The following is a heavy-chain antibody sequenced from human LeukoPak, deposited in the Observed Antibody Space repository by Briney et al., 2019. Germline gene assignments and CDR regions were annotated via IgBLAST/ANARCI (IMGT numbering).Heavy chain of an antibody. J-gene: IGHJ4*02. Sequence: PSETLSLTCAVYGGSFSGNYWSWIRQPPGKGLEWIGEINHSGSTNYNPSLKSRVTISVDTSKNQFSLKLSSVTAADTAVYYCSVAGTMGLFDYWGQGTLVTVSS. CDR1: GGSFSGNY. CDR3: SVAGTMGLFDY. CDR2: INHSGST. V-gene: IGHV4-34*01. D-gene: IGHD6-19*01.